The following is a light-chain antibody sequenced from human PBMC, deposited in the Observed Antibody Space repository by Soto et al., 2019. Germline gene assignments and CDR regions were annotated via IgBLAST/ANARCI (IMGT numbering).Light chain of an antibody. J-gene: IGKJ1*01. CDR1: QSVSSCY. V-gene: IGKV3-20*01. CDR3: QQYGSSSWT. Sequence: EIVLTQSPGTLSLSPGERATPSCRATQSVSSCYLVWYQQKPGQAPRLLIYGSSSRATGFPDRFSGSGSGTDFTLTISRLEPEDFAVYYCQQYGSSSWTFGQGTKV. CDR2: GSS.